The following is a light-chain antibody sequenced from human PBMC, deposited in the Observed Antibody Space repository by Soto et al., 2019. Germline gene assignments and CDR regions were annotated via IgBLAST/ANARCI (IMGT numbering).Light chain of an antibody. CDR3: QQYSSGPRT. CDR2: GAS. J-gene: IGKJ1*01. CDR1: QSVSSN. V-gene: IGKV3-15*01. Sequence: EIVMTQSPATLSVSPGERATLSCRAGQSVSSNLAWYQQKPGQAPRLLIFGASTRASGVPERFSGSGSGAEFTLTISSLKSDDFAVYYCQQYSSGPRTFVQGTKVEIK.